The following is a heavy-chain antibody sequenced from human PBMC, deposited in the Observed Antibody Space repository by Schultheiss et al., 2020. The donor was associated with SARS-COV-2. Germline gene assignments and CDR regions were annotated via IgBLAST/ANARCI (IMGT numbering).Heavy chain of an antibody. V-gene: IGHV3-15*07. Sequence: GGSLRLSCAVSGFTFSAHDMHWVRQAPGKGLEWVGRIKSKTDGGTTDYAAPVKGRFTISRDDSKNTLYLQMNSLKTEDTAVYYCTTDPNDIVVVVAATQSTIDYWGQGTLVTVSS. CDR3: TTDPNDIVVVVAATQSTIDY. J-gene: IGHJ4*02. D-gene: IGHD2-15*01. CDR1: GFTFSAHD. CDR2: IKSKTDGGTT.